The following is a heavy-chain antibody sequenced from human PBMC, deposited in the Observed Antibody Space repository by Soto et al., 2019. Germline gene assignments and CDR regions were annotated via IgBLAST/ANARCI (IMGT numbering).Heavy chain of an antibody. D-gene: IGHD2-15*01. CDR3: VIQCSGVVY. J-gene: IGHJ4*02. V-gene: IGHV1-2*04. Sequence: QVHLVQSGAEVKKPGASVRVSCKASGYSFTGNSMHWVRQAPGQGLEWLGWINPNNGGTNYAQKFQGWVTMTRDTSVSTAYMDLNRLKSDDTAVYYCVIQCSGVVYWGQGTLVTVSS. CDR1: GYSFTGNS. CDR2: INPNNGGT.